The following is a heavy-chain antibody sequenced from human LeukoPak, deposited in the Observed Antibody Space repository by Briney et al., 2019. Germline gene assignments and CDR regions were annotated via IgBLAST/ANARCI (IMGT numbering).Heavy chain of an antibody. CDR1: GFSFSTCA. CDR2: ISGGGDGA. V-gene: IGHV3-23*01. J-gene: IGHJ4*02. D-gene: IGHD5-18*01. Sequence: GGSLRLSCAASGFSFSTCAMSWGRQAPGKGLEWVSTISGGGDGALYADSVKGRFTISRDNSKNTLFLQMNSLRAEDTAVYYCAKRTRGYSYGTLDYWGQGTLVTVSS. CDR3: AKRTRGYSYGTLDY.